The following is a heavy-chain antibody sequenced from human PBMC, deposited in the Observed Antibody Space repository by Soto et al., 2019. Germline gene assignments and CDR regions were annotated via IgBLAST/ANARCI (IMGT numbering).Heavy chain of an antibody. D-gene: IGHD2-8*02. J-gene: IGHJ6*02. CDR2: IIPIFGTT. V-gene: IGHV1-69*13. CDR3: ARGGGVGFGDYTTGGMDV. CDR1: GSTLSCFS. Sequence: SGTVSGRASGSTLSCFSLSWVRQATGQGLEWMGGIIPIFGTTNHAQKFQDRVTITADESTSTAYMELSSLRFEDTAVYYCARGGGVGFGDYTTGGMDVWGQGTTVTVSS.